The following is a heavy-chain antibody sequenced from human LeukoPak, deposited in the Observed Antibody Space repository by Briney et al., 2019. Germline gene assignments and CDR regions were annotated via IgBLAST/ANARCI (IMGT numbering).Heavy chain of an antibody. Sequence: GGSLRLSCAASGFTVSSNYMNWVRQAPGKGLEWVSVMYSGGSTFYGDSVKGRFTISRDNSMNTLYLQMNSLRAEDTAVYYCALEAPYYYYTMDVWGQGTTVTVSS. CDR2: MYSGGST. V-gene: IGHV3-66*01. D-gene: IGHD3-3*01. J-gene: IGHJ6*02. CDR1: GFTVSSNY. CDR3: ALEAPYYYYTMDV.